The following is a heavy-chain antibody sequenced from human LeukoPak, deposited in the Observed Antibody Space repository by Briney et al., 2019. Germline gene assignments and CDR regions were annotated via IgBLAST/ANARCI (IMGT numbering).Heavy chain of an antibody. V-gene: IGHV3-74*01. CDR1: GFTFSSYW. D-gene: IGHD1-1*01. CDR2: INSDGSST. Sequence: PGGSLRLSCAASGFTFSSYWMHWVRQAPGKGLVWVSRINSDGSSTSYADSVKGRFTISKDNSQNTLYLQMNSLRAEDTAVYYCASHRGDYATGYFDYWGQGTLVTVSS. CDR3: ASHRGDYATGYFDY. J-gene: IGHJ4*02.